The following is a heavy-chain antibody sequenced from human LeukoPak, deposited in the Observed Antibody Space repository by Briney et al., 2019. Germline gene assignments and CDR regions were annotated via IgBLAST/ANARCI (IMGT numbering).Heavy chain of an antibody. CDR2: IIPIFGTA. D-gene: IGHD3-22*01. J-gene: IGHJ3*02. CDR3: ARAGYYYDSSDDAFDI. CDR1: GGTFSSYA. Sequence: ASVKVSCKASGGTFSSYAISWVRQAPGQGLEWMGGIIPIFGTANYAQKFQGRVTITADKSTSTAYMELSSLRSEDTAVYYCARAGYYYDSSDDAFDIWGQGTMVTVSS. V-gene: IGHV1-69*06.